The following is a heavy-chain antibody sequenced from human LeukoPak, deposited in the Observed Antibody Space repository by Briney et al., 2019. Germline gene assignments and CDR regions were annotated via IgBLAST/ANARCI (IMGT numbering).Heavy chain of an antibody. CDR2: INPSGGST. D-gene: IGHD5-18*01. V-gene: IGHV1-46*01. J-gene: IGHJ4*02. CDR1: GYTFTSYY. CDR3: AKDIRRGYNYGYDQFAY. Sequence: ASVKVSCKASGYTFTSYYMHWVRQAPGQGLEWMGIINPSGGSTSYAQKFQGRVTMTRDMSTSTVYMELSSLRSEDTAVYYCAKDIRRGYNYGYDQFAYWGLGTLVTVSS.